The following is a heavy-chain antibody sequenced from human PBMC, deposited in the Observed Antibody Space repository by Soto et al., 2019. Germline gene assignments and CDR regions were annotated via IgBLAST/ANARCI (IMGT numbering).Heavy chain of an antibody. D-gene: IGHD7-27*01. Sequence: SETLSLTCAVYGGSFTDYFWSWIRQPPGKGLEWIAEINHSGTTGYNPSLKSRVTMSVDPSKNQFSLNLRSVTAADTAVYYCARGPSGDKVDYWGQGTLVTVSS. CDR3: ARGPSGDKVDY. CDR1: GGSFTDYF. CDR2: INHSGTT. J-gene: IGHJ4*02. V-gene: IGHV4-34*01.